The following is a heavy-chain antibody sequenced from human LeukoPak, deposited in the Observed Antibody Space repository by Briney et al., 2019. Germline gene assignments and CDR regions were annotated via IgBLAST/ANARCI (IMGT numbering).Heavy chain of an antibody. CDR2: INDSGST. D-gene: IGHD2-15*01. Sequence: SETPSLTCAGYGGSCSGYYWRWIRQPPGKGLEWIGEINDSGSTNYNRSLKNRVTISVDTSKTPFSLKLSSVTAADTAVYYCARALILAAILFAPWGQGTLVTVSS. J-gene: IGHJ5*02. CDR3: ARALILAAILFAP. V-gene: IGHV4-34*01. CDR1: GGSCSGYY.